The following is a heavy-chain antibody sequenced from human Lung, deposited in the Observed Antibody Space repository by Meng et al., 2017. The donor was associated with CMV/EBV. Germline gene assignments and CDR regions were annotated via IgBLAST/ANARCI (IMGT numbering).Heavy chain of an antibody. V-gene: IGHV3-23*01. J-gene: IGHJ4*02. CDR2: ISGSGGST. CDR1: GFTFSSYA. D-gene: IGHD6-13*01. CDR3: AKYIAAAGILSVYFDY. Sequence: SCAASGFTFSSYAMSWVRQAPGKGLEWVSAISGSGGSTYYADSVKGRFTISRDNSKNTLYLQMNSLRAEDTAVYYCAKYIAAAGILSVYFDYWGQGTXVT.